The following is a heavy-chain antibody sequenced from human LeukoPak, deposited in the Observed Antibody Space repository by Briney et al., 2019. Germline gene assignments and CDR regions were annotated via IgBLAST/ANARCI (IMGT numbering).Heavy chain of an antibody. D-gene: IGHD3-10*01. CDR3: ARGPPYGSRSDFLDY. CDR2: IWYDGSNK. CDR1: GFTFSSYG. V-gene: IGHV3-33*01. J-gene: IGHJ4*02. Sequence: GGSLRLSCAASGFTFSSYGMHWVRQAPGKGLEWVAVIWYDGSNKYYADSVKGRFTISTDNAKNSLNLQMNSLRVEDTAVYYCARGPPYGSRSDFLDYWGLGTLVTVSS.